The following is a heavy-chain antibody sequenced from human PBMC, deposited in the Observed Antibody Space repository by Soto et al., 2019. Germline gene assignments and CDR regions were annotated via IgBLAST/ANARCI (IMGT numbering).Heavy chain of an antibody. V-gene: IGHV3-23*01. J-gene: IGHJ5*02. CDR1: GFTFSSYA. CDR2: ISGSGGST. CDR3: AKHRLVLPREPFIDP. Sequence: GGALRLSCAASGFTFSSYAMSWVRQAPGKGLEWVSAISGSGGSTYYADSVKGRFTISRDNSKNTLYLQMNSLRAEDTAVYYCAKHRLVLPREPFIDPWGQGTLVTVSS. D-gene: IGHD6-19*01.